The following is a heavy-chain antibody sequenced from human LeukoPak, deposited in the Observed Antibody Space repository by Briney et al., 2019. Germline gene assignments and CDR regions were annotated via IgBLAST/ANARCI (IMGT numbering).Heavy chain of an antibody. J-gene: IGHJ4*01. CDR1: GFTFSSYA. V-gene: IGHV3-23*01. D-gene: IGHD2-15*01. Sequence: GGSLRLSCAASGFTFSSYAMSWVRQAPGKGLEWVSAISGSGGSTYYADSVKGRFTISRDNSKNTLYLQMNSLRAEDTAVYYCAKAGAPNCTGGSCYSSHYWGHGTLVTVYS. CDR3: AKAGAPNCTGGSCYSSHY. CDR2: ISGSGGST.